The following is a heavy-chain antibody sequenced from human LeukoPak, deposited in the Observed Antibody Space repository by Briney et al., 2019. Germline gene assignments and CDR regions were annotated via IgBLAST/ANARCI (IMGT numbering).Heavy chain of an antibody. CDR3: AAGGGIVGATTAFDI. Sequence: GTSVKVSCKASGFTFTSSAMQWVRQARGQRLEWIGWIVVGSGNTNYAQKIQERVTITRDMSTSTAYMELSSLRSEDTAVYYCAAGGGIVGATTAFDIWGQGTMVTVSS. J-gene: IGHJ3*02. V-gene: IGHV1-58*02. D-gene: IGHD1-26*01. CDR2: IVVGSGNT. CDR1: GFTFTSSA.